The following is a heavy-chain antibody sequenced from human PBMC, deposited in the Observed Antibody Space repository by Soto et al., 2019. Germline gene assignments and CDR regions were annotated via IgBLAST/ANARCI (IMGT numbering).Heavy chain of an antibody. D-gene: IGHD2-2*01. J-gene: IGHJ6*03. CDR3: AREGGFEVVPAAIAGPGYYYMDV. CDR2: IWYERRNK. V-gene: IGHV3-33*01. Sequence: GESLRLSCEASGFTFSSYGMHWFRQAPGTRLEWVAVIWYERRNKYYEDSKKGQLTISRDNSKNTQYKQMKNQRSEDTVVYYCAREGGFEVVPAAIAGPGYYYMDVWGKGT. CDR1: GFTFSSYG.